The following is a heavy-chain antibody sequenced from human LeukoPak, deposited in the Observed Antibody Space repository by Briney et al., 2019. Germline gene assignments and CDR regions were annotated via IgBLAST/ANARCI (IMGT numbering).Heavy chain of an antibody. V-gene: IGHV1-2*02. CDR2: INPNSGGT. Sequence: GASVKVSCKASGYTFTGYYMHWVRQAPGQGLEWMGWINPNSGGTNYAQKFQGRVTMTRDTSISTAYMELSRLRSDDTAVYYCARDLGSHSSSWYSDWFDPWGQGTLVTVYS. D-gene: IGHD6-13*01. CDR3: ARDLGSHSSSWYSDWFDP. J-gene: IGHJ5*02. CDR1: GYTFTGYY.